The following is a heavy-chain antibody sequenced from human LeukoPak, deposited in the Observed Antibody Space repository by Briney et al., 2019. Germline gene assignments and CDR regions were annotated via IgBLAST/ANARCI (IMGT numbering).Heavy chain of an antibody. Sequence: PGGSLRLSCAASGFTFSSYEMNWVRQAPGKGLEWVSYISSSGSTIYYADSVKGRFTISRDNSKNTLYLQMNSLRAEDTAMYYCAKDWSMIVVVTDYWGQGTLVTVSS. CDR3: AKDWSMIVVVTDY. D-gene: IGHD3-22*01. CDR2: ISSSGSTI. CDR1: GFTFSSYE. V-gene: IGHV3-48*03. J-gene: IGHJ4*02.